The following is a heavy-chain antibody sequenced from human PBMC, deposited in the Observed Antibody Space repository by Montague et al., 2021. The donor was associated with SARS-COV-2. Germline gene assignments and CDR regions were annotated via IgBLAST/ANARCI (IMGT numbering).Heavy chain of an antibody. CDR1: GGSISSSSYY. CDR2: IYYSGST. CDR3: ARVISRQNNIVVVGLYYFDY. V-gene: IGHV4-39*07. D-gene: IGHD2-15*01. J-gene: IGHJ4*02. Sequence: SETLSLTCTVSGGSISSSSYYWGWIRQPSGKELEWIGSIYYSGSTXCNPSLKSRVTISVDTSKNQFSLKLSSVTAADTAVYYCARVISRQNNIVVVGLYYFDYWGQGTLVTVSS.